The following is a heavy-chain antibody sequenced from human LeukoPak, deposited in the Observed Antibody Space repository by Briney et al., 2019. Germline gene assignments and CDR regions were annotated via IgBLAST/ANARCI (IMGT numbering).Heavy chain of an antibody. V-gene: IGHV4-39*07. J-gene: IGHJ3*02. CDR3: AKSGPAAGRPDAFDI. CDR2: INYSGIT. D-gene: IGHD2-2*01. CDR1: GGSVTSSSFY. Sequence: SSETLSLTCTLSGGSVTSSSFYWAWIRQPPGKGLECIGTINYSGITYYTSPLKSRVTISVDTSKNQFSLKLNSVTAADTAVYFCAKSGPAAGRPDAFDIWGQGTMVTVSS.